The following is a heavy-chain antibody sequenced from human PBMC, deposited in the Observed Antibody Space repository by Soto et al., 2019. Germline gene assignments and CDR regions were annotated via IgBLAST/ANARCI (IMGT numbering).Heavy chain of an antibody. CDR1: GGSISSYY. D-gene: IGHD3-16*01. J-gene: IGHJ4*02. Sequence: PSETLSLTCTVSGGSISSYYWSWIRQPAGKGLEWIGRIYTSGSTNYNPSLKSRVTMSVDTSKNQFSLKLSSVTAADTAVYYCARVLSGGGREDYFDYWGQGTLVTVSS. V-gene: IGHV4-4*07. CDR2: IYTSGST. CDR3: ARVLSGGGREDYFDY.